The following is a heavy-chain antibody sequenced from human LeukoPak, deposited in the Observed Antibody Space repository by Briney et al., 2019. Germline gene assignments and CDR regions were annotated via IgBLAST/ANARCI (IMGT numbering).Heavy chain of an antibody. D-gene: IGHD6-13*01. V-gene: IGHV4-59*08. CDR1: GGSISTYY. Sequence: SETLSLTRSVSGGSISTYYWSWIRQPPGRGLEWIGYIYYSGSTNYNPSLKSRVTISLDTSKSQFSLELSSVTAADTAVYYCARHGIVDSSRKYHFDYWGQGTLVTVSS. CDR3: ARHGIVDSSRKYHFDY. J-gene: IGHJ4*02. CDR2: IYYSGST.